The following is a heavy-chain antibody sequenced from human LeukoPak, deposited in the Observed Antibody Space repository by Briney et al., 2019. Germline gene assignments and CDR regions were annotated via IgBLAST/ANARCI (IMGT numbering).Heavy chain of an antibody. CDR3: TRDDAVGGDYLDY. J-gene: IGHJ4*02. V-gene: IGHV3-23*01. Sequence: SGGSLRLSCVASGFNFNNYAMTWVRRAPGKGLEWVSAIRDSGDNTYYADSVKGRFTISRDKSKNTLFQQMNSLRAEDTAIYYCTRDDAVGGDYLDYWGQGVLVTVSS. CDR1: GFNFNNYA. D-gene: IGHD6-19*01. CDR2: IRDSGDNT.